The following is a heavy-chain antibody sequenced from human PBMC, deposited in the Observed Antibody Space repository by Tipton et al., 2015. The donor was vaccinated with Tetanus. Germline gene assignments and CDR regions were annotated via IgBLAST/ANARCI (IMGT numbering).Heavy chain of an antibody. CDR1: GGSMRSYY. V-gene: IGHV4-59*01. J-gene: IGHJ4*02. D-gene: IGHD1-1*01. CDR3: ARGPLENEGYFDS. CDR2: IYSSGGA. Sequence: TLSLTCIVSGGSMRSYYWSWNRQPQGKGLEWIGHIYSSGGARYNPSLKSRTTMSVDRSKSQFSLDVTSVTAADTAVYFCARGPLENEGYFDSWGQGILVTVTA.